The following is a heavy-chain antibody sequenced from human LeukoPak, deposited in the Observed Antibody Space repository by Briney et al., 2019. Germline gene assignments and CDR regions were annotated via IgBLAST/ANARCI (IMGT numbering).Heavy chain of an antibody. CDR2: INHSGST. J-gene: IGHJ3*02. CDR1: GGSFSGYY. D-gene: IGHD3-10*01. CDR3: ARAETTGSYSSDAFDI. Sequence: SETLSLTCAVYGGSFSGYYWSWIRQPPGKGLEWIGEINHSGSTNYNPSLKSRVTISVDTSKNQFSLKLSAVTAADTTVYYCARAETTGSYSSDAFDIWGQGARVTVSS. V-gene: IGHV4-34*01.